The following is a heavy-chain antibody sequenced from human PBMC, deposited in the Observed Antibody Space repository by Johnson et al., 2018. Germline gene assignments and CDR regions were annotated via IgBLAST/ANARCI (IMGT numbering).Heavy chain of an antibody. J-gene: IGHJ3*02. Sequence: QVQLVQSGGGLVKPGGSLRLSCIASGFTFSDYYMTWIRQAPGKGLEWVSYITSGGNSVYYADSLKGRLTISRDNAHNSLYLQMNSLRAEDTAVYYCARDRRLGYSYGPGGDTFDIWGQGTMVTVSS. CDR2: ITSGGNSV. D-gene: IGHD5-18*01. CDR1: GFTFSDYY. V-gene: IGHV3-11*01. CDR3: ARDRRLGYSYGPGGDTFDI.